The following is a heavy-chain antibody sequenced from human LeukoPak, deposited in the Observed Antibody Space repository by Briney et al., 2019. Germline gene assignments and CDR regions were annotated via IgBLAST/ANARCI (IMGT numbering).Heavy chain of an antibody. Sequence: GASVKVSCKASGYTFTTYGISWVRQAPGQGPEWMGWISTYSGNTHYAQELQGRVTLTTDTSTSTAYMDLRSLRSDDTAVYYCARDGRGHWDTRIWCLGNWFDPWGQGTLVTVSS. CDR3: ARDGRGHWDTRIWCLGNWFDP. D-gene: IGHD4/OR15-4a*01. CDR2: ISTYSGNT. V-gene: IGHV1-18*01. CDR1: GYTFTTYG. J-gene: IGHJ5*02.